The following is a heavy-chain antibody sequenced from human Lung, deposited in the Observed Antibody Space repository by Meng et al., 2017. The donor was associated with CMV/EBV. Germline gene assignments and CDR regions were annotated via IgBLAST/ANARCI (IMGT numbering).Heavy chain of an antibody. Sequence: SVKVSCKASGGPFSNYAVSWVRQAPGQGLEWMGGIIPMLEITNYAQKFQGRVTITAVKSTGTAFMELSSLRSDDTAVYYCARGGFWLGHYSLFDPWGQGXLVTVSS. CDR3: ARGGFWLGHYSLFDP. V-gene: IGHV1-69*10. J-gene: IGHJ5*02. CDR1: GGPFSNYA. D-gene: IGHD3-3*01. CDR2: IIPMLEIT.